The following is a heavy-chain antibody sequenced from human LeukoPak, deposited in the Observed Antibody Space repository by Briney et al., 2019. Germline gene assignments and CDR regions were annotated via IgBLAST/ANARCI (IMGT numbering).Heavy chain of an antibody. J-gene: IGHJ4*02. Sequence: GGSLRLSCAASGFTFSTYWMHWVRQAPGKGLVWVSRINTDGRSTSYADSVKGRFTISRDNAKNTLYLQMNTLRAEDTAVYYCARGFSLIPAGVPDYWGQGTLVTVSS. V-gene: IGHV3-74*01. CDR2: INTDGRST. D-gene: IGHD2-2*02. CDR3: ARGFSLIPAGVPDY. CDR1: GFTFSTYW.